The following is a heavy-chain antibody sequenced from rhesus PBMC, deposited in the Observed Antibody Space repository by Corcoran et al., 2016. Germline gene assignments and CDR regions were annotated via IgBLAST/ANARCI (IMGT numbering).Heavy chain of an antibody. CDR3: ARMLGYCSGGVCYGFEY. CDR1: GGSISRNW. Sequence: QLQLPESGPGLVKPSETLSLTCAVSGGSISRNWWSWIRQPPGKGPEWIGRIFGSGGRTGNNPSLKSRVTISTDTSKNQFSLKLSSVTAADTAVYYCARMLGYCSGGVCYGFEYWGQGVLVTVSS. D-gene: IGHD2-8*01. J-gene: IGHJ4*01. V-gene: IGHV4-173*01. CDR2: IFGSGGRT.